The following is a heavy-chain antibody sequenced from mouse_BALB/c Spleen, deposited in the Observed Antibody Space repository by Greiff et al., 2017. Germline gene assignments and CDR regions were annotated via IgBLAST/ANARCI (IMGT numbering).Heavy chain of an antibody. J-gene: IGHJ3*01. V-gene: IGHV5-4*02. D-gene: IGHD2-4*01. CDR2: ISDGGSYT. CDR1: GFTFSDYY. CDR3: ARGIYYDYDEVFAY. Sequence: EVQVVESGGGLVKPGGSLKLSCAASGFTFSDYYMYWVRQTPEKRLEWVATISDGGSYTYYPDSVKGRFTISRDNAKNNLYLQMSSLKSEDTAMYYCARGIYYDYDEVFAYWGQGTLVTVSA.